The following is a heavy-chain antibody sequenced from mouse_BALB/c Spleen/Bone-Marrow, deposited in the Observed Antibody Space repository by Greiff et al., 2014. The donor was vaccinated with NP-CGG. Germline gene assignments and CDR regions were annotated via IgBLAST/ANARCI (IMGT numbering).Heavy chain of an antibody. CDR1: RFTFSSYG. CDR3: ARDRYYGYAMDY. V-gene: IGHV5-6-3*01. CDR2: INSNGGST. D-gene: IGHD1-1*01. J-gene: IGHJ4*01. Sequence: EVKLMESGGGLVQPGGSLKLSCAASRFTFSSYGMSWFRQTPDKRLELVATINSNGGSTYYPDSVKGRFTISGDNAKNTLYLQMSSLKSEDTAMYYCARDRYYGYAMDYWGQGTSVTVSS.